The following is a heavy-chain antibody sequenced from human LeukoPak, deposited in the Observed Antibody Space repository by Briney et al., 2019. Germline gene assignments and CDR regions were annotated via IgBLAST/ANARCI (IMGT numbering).Heavy chain of an antibody. D-gene: IGHD3-10*01. J-gene: IGHJ4*02. CDR2: ISYDGSNE. V-gene: IGHV3-30*04. Sequence: GRSLRLSCAASGFTFSSYVMHWVRQAPGKGLEWVAIISYDGSNEYYADSVKGRFTISRDNSKNTLYLQMNSLRAEDTAVYYCARDGVRGETTDNWGQGTLVTVSS. CDR1: GFTFSSYV. CDR3: ARDGVRGETTDN.